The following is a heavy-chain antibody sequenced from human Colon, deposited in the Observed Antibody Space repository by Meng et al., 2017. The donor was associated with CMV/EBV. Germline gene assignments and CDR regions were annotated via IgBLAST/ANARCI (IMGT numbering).Heavy chain of an antibody. CDR3: ARSEWRIVVVPAANDAFDI. CDR2: IIPIFGTA. J-gene: IGHJ3*02. CDR1: FSSYA. D-gene: IGHD2-2*01. Sequence: FSSYAISWVRQAPGQGLEWMGGIIPIFGTANYAQKFQGRVTITTDESTSTAYMELSSLRSEDTAVYYCARSEWRIVVVPAANDAFDIWGQGTMVTVSS. V-gene: IGHV1-69*05.